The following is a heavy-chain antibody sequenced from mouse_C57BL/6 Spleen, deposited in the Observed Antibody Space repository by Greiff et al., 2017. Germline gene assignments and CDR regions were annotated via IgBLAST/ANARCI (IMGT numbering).Heavy chain of an antibody. Sequence: EVTLVESGGDLVKPGGSLKLSCAASGFTFSSYGMSWVRQTPDKRLEWVATISSGGSYTYYPDSVKGRFTISRDNAKNTLYLQMSSLKSEDTAMYYCARQNVAMDYWGQGTSATVSS. J-gene: IGHJ4*01. CDR2: ISSGGSYT. CDR1: GFTFSSYG. V-gene: IGHV5-6*01. CDR3: ARQNVAMDY.